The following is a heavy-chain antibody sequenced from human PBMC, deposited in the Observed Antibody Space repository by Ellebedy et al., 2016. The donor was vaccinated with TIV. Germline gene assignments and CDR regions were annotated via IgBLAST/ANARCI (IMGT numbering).Heavy chain of an antibody. CDR3: ARDGPDSDLDY. J-gene: IGHJ4*02. V-gene: IGHV3-23*01. D-gene: IGHD1-14*01. Sequence: GESLKISCAASGFTFSSYAMSWVRQAPGKGLEWVSAIGGSGRSTYYADSVKGRFTISRDNSNNTLFLQMDSLRADDTAVYYCARDGPDSDLDYWGQGTLVTVSS. CDR2: IGGSGRST. CDR1: GFTFSSYA.